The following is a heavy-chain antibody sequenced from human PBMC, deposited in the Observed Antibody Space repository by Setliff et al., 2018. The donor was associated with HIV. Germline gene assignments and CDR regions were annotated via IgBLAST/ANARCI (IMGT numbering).Heavy chain of an antibody. CDR1: GGSISSYY. V-gene: IGHV4-59*08. CDR3: ARSTDEKMAHDS. Sequence: PSETLSLTCSVSGGSISSYYWSWIRQPPGKGLEWIGDIYYSGMTNYNPSLQSRVTISLDTSKNQFSLKLTSVTAADTAVYYCARSTDEKMAHDSWGQGNMVTVSS. D-gene: IGHD5-12*01. CDR2: IYYSGMT. J-gene: IGHJ4*02.